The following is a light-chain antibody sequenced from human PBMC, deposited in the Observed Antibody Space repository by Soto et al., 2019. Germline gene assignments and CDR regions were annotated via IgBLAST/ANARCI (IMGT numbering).Light chain of an antibody. J-gene: IGKJ5*01. CDR2: GAS. V-gene: IGKV3-20*01. CDR1: ESVSSIY. CDR3: QQYGSSPT. Sequence: NVLTQSPGTLSLSPGERATLSCRASESVSSIYVAWYQQKPGQAPRLLIYGASSRATGIPDRFSGSGSGTDFALTISRLEPEDFAVYYCQQYGSSPTFGQGTRLAIK.